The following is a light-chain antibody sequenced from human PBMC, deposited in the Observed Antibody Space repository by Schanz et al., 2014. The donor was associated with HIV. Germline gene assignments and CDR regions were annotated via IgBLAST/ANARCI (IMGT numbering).Light chain of an antibody. J-gene: IGLJ2*01. CDR1: SSDVGSYNL. Sequence: QSALTQPASVSGSLGQSITISCTGSSSDVGSYNLASWYQQHPGKAPKLMIYEVSERPSGVSNRFSGSKSGNTASLTISGLQAEDEADYYCCSYVGTTTVVFGGGTKLTVL. V-gene: IGLV2-23*02. CDR3: CSYVGTTTVV. CDR2: EVS.